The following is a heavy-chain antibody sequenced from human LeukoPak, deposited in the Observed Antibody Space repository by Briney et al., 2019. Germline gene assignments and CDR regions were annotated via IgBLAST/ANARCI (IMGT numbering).Heavy chain of an antibody. J-gene: IGHJ4*02. Sequence: GGSLRLSCAASGFTFSSYAMHWVRQAPGKGLEWVAVISYDGSNKYYADSVKGRFTISRDNSKNTLYLQMNSLRAEDTAVYYCARSYYDFWSGYYTVSYWGQGTLVTVSS. D-gene: IGHD3-3*01. CDR3: ARSYYDFWSGYYTVSY. CDR1: GFTFSSYA. CDR2: ISYDGSNK. V-gene: IGHV3-30-3*01.